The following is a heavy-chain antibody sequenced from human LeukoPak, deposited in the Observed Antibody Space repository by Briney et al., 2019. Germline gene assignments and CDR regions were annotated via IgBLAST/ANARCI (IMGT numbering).Heavy chain of an antibody. CDR3: ARGSYRDIVVVPAAPGGDAFDI. D-gene: IGHD2-2*01. CDR2: INHSGST. J-gene: IGHJ3*02. Sequence: PSETLSLTCAVYGGSFSGYYWSWLRQPPGKGLEWIGEINHSGSTNYNPSLKSRVSISVDTSKSQFSLKLSSVTAADTAVYYCARGSYRDIVVVPAAPGGDAFDIWGQGTMVTVSS. CDR1: GGSFSGYY. V-gene: IGHV4-34*01.